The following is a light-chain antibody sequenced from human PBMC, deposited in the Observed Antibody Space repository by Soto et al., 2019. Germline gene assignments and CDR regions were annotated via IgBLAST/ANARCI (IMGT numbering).Light chain of an antibody. Sequence: DVQMTQSPSTLSASVGDRVTITCRASQTLNNWLAWYQQRPGKAPTFLIYKTSTLETGVPSRFSGSGSGTEFTLTISSLQPEDFAIYYCQQYNTYPLTFGQGTRVES. CDR3: QQYNTYPLT. CDR1: QTLNNW. CDR2: KTS. V-gene: IGKV1-5*03. J-gene: IGKJ1*01.